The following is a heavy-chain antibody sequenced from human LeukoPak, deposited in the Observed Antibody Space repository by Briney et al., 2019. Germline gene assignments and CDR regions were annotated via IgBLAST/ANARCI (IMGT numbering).Heavy chain of an antibody. CDR3: AKGPRQLGGYFDY. CDR1: GFTFSSYG. Sequence: PGGSLRLSCAASGFTFSSYGMSWVRQAPGKGLEWVSAISGSGGSTYYADSVKGRFTISRDNSKNTLYLQMNSLRAEDTAVYYCAKGPRQLGGYFDYWGQGILVTVSS. V-gene: IGHV3-23*01. D-gene: IGHD6-13*01. CDR2: ISGSGGST. J-gene: IGHJ4*02.